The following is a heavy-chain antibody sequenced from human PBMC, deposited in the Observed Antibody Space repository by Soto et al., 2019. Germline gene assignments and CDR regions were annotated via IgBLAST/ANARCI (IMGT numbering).Heavy chain of an antibody. CDR2: IYSGGST. Sequence: QPGGSLRLSCAASGFTVSSNYMSWVRQAPGKGLEWVSVIYSGGSTYYADSVKGRFTISRDNSKNTLYLQMNSLRAEDTAVYYCARERWELLPPNYYYYGMDVWGQGTTVTVSS. CDR1: GFTVSSNY. J-gene: IGHJ6*02. D-gene: IGHD1-26*01. V-gene: IGHV3-53*01. CDR3: ARERWELLPPNYYYYGMDV.